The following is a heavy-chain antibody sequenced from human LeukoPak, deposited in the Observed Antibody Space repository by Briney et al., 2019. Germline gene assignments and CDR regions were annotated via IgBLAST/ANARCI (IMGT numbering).Heavy chain of an antibody. Sequence: GGSLRLSCAASGFTFSSYSMNWVRQAPGKGLEWVSSISSSSSYIYYADSVKGRFTISRDNAKNSLYLQTNSLRAEDTAVYYCARVLWFGEFFDYWGQGTLVTVSS. CDR1: GFTFSSYS. CDR2: ISSSSSYI. D-gene: IGHD3-10*01. J-gene: IGHJ4*02. CDR3: ARVLWFGEFFDY. V-gene: IGHV3-21*01.